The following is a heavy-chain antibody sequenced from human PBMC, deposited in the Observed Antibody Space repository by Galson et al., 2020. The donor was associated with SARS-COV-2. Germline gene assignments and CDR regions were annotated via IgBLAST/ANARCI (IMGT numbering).Heavy chain of an antibody. CDR2: IRYDGSNK. CDR1: GFTFSSYG. J-gene: IGHJ4*02. D-gene: IGHD3-22*01. Sequence: GGSLRLSCAASGFTFSSYGMHWVRQAPGKGLEWVAFIRYDGSNKYYADSVKGRFTISRDNSKNTLYLQMNSLRAEDTAVYYCAKEKLLYYYDSSGYFDYWGQGTLVTVSS. V-gene: IGHV3-30*02. CDR3: AKEKLLYYYDSSGYFDY.